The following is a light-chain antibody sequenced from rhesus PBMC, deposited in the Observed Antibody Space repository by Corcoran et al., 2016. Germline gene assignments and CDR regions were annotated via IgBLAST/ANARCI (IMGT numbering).Light chain of an antibody. V-gene: IGKV3-53*01. CDR3: QKYSSSPYT. CDR1: QSIKSY. Sequence: QLILTQSPATLSLSPGERATLSCRASQSIKSYLAWYPQKPGQAPRLLIYGASSRATGIPDRFSGSGYGTEFTLTSSSLEAEDFAVYYCQKYSSSPYTFGQGTKVEIK. J-gene: IGKJ2*01. CDR2: GAS.